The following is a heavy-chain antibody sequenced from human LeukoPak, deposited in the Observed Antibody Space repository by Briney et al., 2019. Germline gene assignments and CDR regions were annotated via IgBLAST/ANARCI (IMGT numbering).Heavy chain of an antibody. V-gene: IGHV1-2*02. CDR2: INSNSGGT. D-gene: IGHD2/OR15-2a*01. CDR3: VRQISSY. J-gene: IGHJ4*02. CDR1: GYTFTDYY. Sequence: ASVKVSCKASGYTFTDYYIHWVRQAPGQRLEWMGWINSNSGGTNYAQKFQGRVTMTRDTSISTAYIVLSRLTSDDTAVYYCVRQISSYWGQGTLVTVSS.